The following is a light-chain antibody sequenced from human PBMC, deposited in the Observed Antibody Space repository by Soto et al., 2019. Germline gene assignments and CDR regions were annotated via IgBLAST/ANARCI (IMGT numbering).Light chain of an antibody. J-gene: IGLJ2*01. CDR1: SSDVGGYAY. V-gene: IGLV2-14*01. CDR2: EVS. Sequence: QSALTQPASVSGSPGQSITISCTGTSSDVGGYAYVSWYQQYPGKAPKLVISEVSNRPSGVSHRFSGSRSGNTASLTISGLQAEDEADYYCTAWDDNLSLVVFGGGTKLTVL. CDR3: TAWDDNLSLVV.